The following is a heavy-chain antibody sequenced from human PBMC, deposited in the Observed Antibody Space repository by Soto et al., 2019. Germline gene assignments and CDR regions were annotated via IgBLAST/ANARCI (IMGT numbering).Heavy chain of an antibody. J-gene: IGHJ6*02. D-gene: IGHD3-10*01. CDR3: ARARGMVRGVILDYYYYGMDV. V-gene: IGHV1-69*13. Sequence: SVKVSCKASGGTFSSYAISWVRQAPGQGLEWMGGIIPIFGTANYAQKFQGRVTITADESTSTAYMELSSLRSEDTAVYYCARARGMVRGVILDYYYYGMDVWGQGTTVTVSS. CDR2: IIPIFGTA. CDR1: GGTFSSYA.